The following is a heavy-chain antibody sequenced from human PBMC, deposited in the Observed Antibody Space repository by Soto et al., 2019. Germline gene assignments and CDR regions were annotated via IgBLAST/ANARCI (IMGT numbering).Heavy chain of an antibody. D-gene: IGHD2-8*01. CDR2: ISGSSSMI. CDR3: ARDLNPRQEMLYALLGY. J-gene: IGHJ4*02. CDR1: GFTFSSYS. Sequence: EVQLVESGGGLVQPGGSLRLSCAASGFTFSSYSMNWVRQAPGKGLEWVSYISGSSSMIYYADSVKGRFTISRDNAKNSLYLQMNSLRAEDTAVXYCARDLNPRQEMLYALLGYWGQGTLVTVSS. V-gene: IGHV3-48*01.